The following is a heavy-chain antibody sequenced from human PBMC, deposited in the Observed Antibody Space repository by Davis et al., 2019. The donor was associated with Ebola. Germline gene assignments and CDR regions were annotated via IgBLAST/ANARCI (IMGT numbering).Heavy chain of an antibody. Sequence: KGRFTVSRDNSKNTMDLHMNSLRVEDTAVYYCAKQWQVAYFGSWGQGTLVTVSS. J-gene: IGHJ4*02. CDR3: AKQWQVAYFGS. D-gene: IGHD6-19*01. V-gene: IGHV3-23*01.